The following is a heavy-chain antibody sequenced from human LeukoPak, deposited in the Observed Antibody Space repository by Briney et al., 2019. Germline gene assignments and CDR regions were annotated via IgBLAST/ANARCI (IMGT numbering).Heavy chain of an antibody. Sequence: AGGSLRLSCAASGFTFSSYGMHWVRQAPGKGLEWVAFIRYDGSNKYYADSVKGRFTISRDNAKNSLYLQMNSLRAEDTAVYYCARDLGGSGSYFRYYFDYWGQGTLVTVSS. D-gene: IGHD3-10*01. CDR3: ARDLGGSGSYFRYYFDY. CDR1: GFTFSSYG. CDR2: IRYDGSNK. J-gene: IGHJ4*02. V-gene: IGHV3-30*02.